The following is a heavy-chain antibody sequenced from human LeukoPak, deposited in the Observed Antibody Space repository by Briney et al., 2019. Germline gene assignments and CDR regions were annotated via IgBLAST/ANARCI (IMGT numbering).Heavy chain of an antibody. J-gene: IGHJ3*02. V-gene: IGHV3-33*06. Sequence: GGSLRLSCAASGFTFSSYAMHWVRQAPGKGLEWVALIWFDGNNKYFADSVKGRFTISRDNSKNTMYLQMNSLRAEDTAVYYCAKDLQYSLGAFDIWGQGTMVTVSS. D-gene: IGHD5-12*01. CDR1: GFTFSSYA. CDR2: IWFDGNNK. CDR3: AKDLQYSLGAFDI.